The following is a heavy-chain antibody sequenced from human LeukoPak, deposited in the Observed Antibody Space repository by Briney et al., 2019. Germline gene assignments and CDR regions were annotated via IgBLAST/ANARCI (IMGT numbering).Heavy chain of an antibody. V-gene: IGHV4-4*07. CDR2: IYTSGST. Sequence: PSETLSLTCTVSGGSISSYYWSWLRQPAGKGLEWIGRIYTSGSTNYNPSLKSRVTMSVDTSKNQFSLKLSSVTAADTAVYYCATPIPDCSGGSCYLTDAFDIWGQGTMVTVSS. D-gene: IGHD2-15*01. CDR3: ATPIPDCSGGSCYLTDAFDI. J-gene: IGHJ3*02. CDR1: GGSISSYY.